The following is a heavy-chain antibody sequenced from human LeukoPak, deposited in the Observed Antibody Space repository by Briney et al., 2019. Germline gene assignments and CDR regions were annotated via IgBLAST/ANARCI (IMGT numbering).Heavy chain of an antibody. Sequence: SETLSLTCTVSGGSIRPKYWSWIRHAPRKGLEWIGYVYHSVRTNAGPSLKSRATILVDTSKNQFSLKLTSVTAADTVLYYCAKMGGHFYDSSTYDPIWFDHWGQGIQVTVSS. CDR3: AKMGGHFYDSSTYDPIWFDH. D-gene: IGHD3-22*01. CDR2: VYHSVRT. J-gene: IGHJ5*02. V-gene: IGHV4-59*01. CDR1: GGSIRPKY.